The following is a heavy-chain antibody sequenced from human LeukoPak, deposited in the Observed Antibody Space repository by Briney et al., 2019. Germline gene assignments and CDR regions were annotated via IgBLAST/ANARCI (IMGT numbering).Heavy chain of an antibody. J-gene: IGHJ1*01. CDR2: IYYGGST. D-gene: IGHD6-13*01. Sequence: SETLSLTCTVSGGSISSYYWSWSRQPPGKVLEWIGYIYYGGSTNYNPSLKSRVTISVDTSKNQFSLKLSSVTAADTAVYYCARRGMGPYGYFQHWGQGTLVTVSS. CDR1: GGSISSYY. V-gene: IGHV4-59*08. CDR3: ARRGMGPYGYFQH.